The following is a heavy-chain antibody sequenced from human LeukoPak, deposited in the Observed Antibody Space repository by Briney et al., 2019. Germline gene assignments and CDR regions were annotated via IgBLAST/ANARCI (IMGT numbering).Heavy chain of an antibody. V-gene: IGHV1-18*01. CDR3: ARDRGYYEYIWGSYRSPKSPGYFDY. Sequence: GASVKVSCKASVYTFTSYGISWVRQAPGQGLEWMGWISAYNGNTNYAQKLQGRVTMTTDTSTSTAYMELRSLRSDDTTVYYCARDRGYYEYIWGSYRSPKSPGYFDYWGQGTLVTVSS. CDR1: VYTFTSYG. CDR2: ISAYNGNT. J-gene: IGHJ4*02. D-gene: IGHD3-16*02.